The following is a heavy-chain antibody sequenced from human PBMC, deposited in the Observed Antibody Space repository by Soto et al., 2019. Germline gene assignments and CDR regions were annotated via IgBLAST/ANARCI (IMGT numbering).Heavy chain of an antibody. V-gene: IGHV3-23*01. CDR1: GFTFSSYA. Sequence: GGSLRLSCAASGFTFSSYAMSWVRQAPGKGLEWVSAISGSSGSTYYADSVKGRFTISRDNSKNTLYLQMNSLRAEDTAVYYCARLMTTYDSSGWQIDAFDIWGQGTMVTVSS. J-gene: IGHJ3*02. CDR2: ISGSSGST. CDR3: ARLMTTYDSSGWQIDAFDI. D-gene: IGHD6-19*01.